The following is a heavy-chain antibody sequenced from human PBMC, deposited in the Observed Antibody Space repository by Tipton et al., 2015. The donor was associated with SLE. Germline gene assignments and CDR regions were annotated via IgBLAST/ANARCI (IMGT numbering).Heavy chain of an antibody. CDR3: V. CDR2: IYSRGST. CDR1: GGSINSDTFS. J-gene: IGHJ6*03. V-gene: IGHV4-61*02. D-gene: IGHD3-10*01. Sequence: TLSLTCTVSGGSINSDTFSWSWIRQPAGKGLEWIGRIYSRGSTNSNLSLKSRVTISADTAVYYCAREGAEKVRTSYYYYMDVWGKGTTVTISS.